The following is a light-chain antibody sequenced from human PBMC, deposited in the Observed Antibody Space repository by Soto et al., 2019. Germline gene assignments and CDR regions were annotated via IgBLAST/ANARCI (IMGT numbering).Light chain of an antibody. J-gene: IGKJ4*01. Sequence: DIHLTHSPSFLSASVGDRVTITCRASQGISSFLAWYQQKPGKAPNLLMYAASTLQSGVPSRFSGGGSGTDFTLTISSLQPEDFATYYCQQLHSYPLTFGGGTKVDIK. CDR1: QGISSF. CDR3: QQLHSYPLT. CDR2: AAS. V-gene: IGKV1-9*01.